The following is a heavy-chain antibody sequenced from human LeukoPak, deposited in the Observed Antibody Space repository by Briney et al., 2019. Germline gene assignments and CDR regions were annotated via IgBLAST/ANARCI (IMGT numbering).Heavy chain of an antibody. Sequence: GGSLRLSCAASGFTFSSYAMHWVRQAPGKGLEWVAVISYDGSNKYYADSVKGRFTISRDNSKNTLYLQMNSLRAEDTAVYYCARDGDDPNYYYYYMDVWGKGTPVTVSS. J-gene: IGHJ6*03. CDR2: ISYDGSNK. CDR1: GFTFSSYA. D-gene: IGHD4-17*01. V-gene: IGHV3-30*04. CDR3: ARDGDDPNYYYYYMDV.